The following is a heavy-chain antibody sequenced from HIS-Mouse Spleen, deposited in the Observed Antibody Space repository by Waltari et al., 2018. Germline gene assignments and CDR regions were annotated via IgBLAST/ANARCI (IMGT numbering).Heavy chain of an antibody. CDR3: AHPWDDAFDI. J-gene: IGHJ3*02. V-gene: IGHV1-2*02. CDR2: INPNRGGT. D-gene: IGHD1-26*01. Sequence: QVQLVQSGAEVKKPGASVKVSCKASGYTFTGYYMHWVRQAPGQGLEWMVWINPNRGGTNYAQTFQGRVTMTRDTSISTAYMELSRLRSDDTAVYYCAHPWDDAFDIWGQGTMVTVSS. CDR1: GYTFTGYY.